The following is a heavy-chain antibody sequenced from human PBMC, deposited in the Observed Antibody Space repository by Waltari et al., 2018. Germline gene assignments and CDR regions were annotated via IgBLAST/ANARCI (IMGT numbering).Heavy chain of an antibody. CDR1: GYTFTGYY. CDR3: ARYITGLAYFDY. D-gene: IGHD3-3*01. Sequence: QVQLVQSGAEVKKPGASVKVSCQASGYTFTGYYMHWVRQAPGQGLEWMGRINPNSGGTNYAQKFQGRVTMTRDTSISTAYMELSRLRSDDTTVYYCARYITGLAYFDYWGQGTLVTVSS. J-gene: IGHJ4*02. V-gene: IGHV1-2*06. CDR2: INPNSGGT.